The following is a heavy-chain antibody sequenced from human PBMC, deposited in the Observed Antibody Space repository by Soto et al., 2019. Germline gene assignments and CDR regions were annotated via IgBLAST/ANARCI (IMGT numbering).Heavy chain of an antibody. CDR2: ISASGDST. V-gene: IGHV3-23*01. Sequence: PGGSLRLSCAASGFTFSNYAMSWVRQAPGKGLEWVSAISASGDSTYYADSVKGRFTISRDNSKNTLYLQMNSLRAEDTAIYYCAKDVVYYDSGSYYTVTDYWGQGTLVTVSS. CDR3: AKDVVYYDSGSYYTVTDY. J-gene: IGHJ4*02. CDR1: GFTFSNYA. D-gene: IGHD3-10*01.